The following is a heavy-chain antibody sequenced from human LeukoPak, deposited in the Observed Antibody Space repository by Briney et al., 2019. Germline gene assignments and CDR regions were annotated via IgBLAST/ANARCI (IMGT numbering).Heavy chain of an antibody. CDR2: ISYDGSNK. CDR3: AKDGDIYCSSTSCYTGPFDY. D-gene: IGHD2-2*02. V-gene: IGHV3-30*18. CDR1: GFTFSSYG. Sequence: PGGSLRLSCAASGFTFSSYGMHWVRQAPGKGLEWVAVISYDGSNKYYADSVKGRFTISRDNSKNTLYLQMNSLRAEDTAVYYCAKDGDIYCSSTSCYTGPFDYWGQGTLVTVSS. J-gene: IGHJ4*02.